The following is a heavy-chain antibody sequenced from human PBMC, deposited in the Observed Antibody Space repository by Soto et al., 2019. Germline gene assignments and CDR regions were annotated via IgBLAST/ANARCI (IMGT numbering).Heavy chain of an antibody. V-gene: IGHV4-34*01. J-gene: IGHJ6*02. CDR2: INHSGST. CDR3: ARALASLETGYNYYYGMDV. Sequence: SETLSLTCAVYGWSFIGYFCICCRHPPFKGLEWIGEINHSGSTNYNPSLKSRVTIPVDTPKNQFSLKLSSVTAADTAVYYCARALASLETGYNYYYGMDVWGQGTTVTVSS. D-gene: IGHD3-9*01. CDR1: GWSFIGYF.